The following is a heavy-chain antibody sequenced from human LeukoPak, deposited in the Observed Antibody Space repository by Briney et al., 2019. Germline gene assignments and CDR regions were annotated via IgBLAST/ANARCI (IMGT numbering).Heavy chain of an antibody. CDR2: INPNSGGT. CDR3: ARAEITIFGVVYEFDY. D-gene: IGHD3-3*01. CDR1: GYTFTGYY. J-gene: IGHJ4*02. Sequence: GASVKVSCKASGYTFTGYYMHWVRQAPGQGLEWMGWINPNSGGTNYAQKFQGRVTMTRDTSISTAYMELSRLRSDDTAVYYCARAEITIFGVVYEFDYWGQGTLVTVSS. V-gene: IGHV1-2*02.